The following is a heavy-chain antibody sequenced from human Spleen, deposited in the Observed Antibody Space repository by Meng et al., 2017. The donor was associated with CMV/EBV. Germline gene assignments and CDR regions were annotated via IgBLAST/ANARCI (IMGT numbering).Heavy chain of an antibody. Sequence: GGSLRLSCAASGFTFSSFGMNWVRQAPGKGLEWVSSISSSSSYIYYADSVKGRFTISRDNAKNSLYLQMNSLRAEDTAVYYCARVGVVIATFDYWGQGTLVTVSS. D-gene: IGHD2-21*01. J-gene: IGHJ4*02. CDR2: ISSSSSYI. CDR1: GFTFSSFG. CDR3: ARVGVVIATFDY. V-gene: IGHV3-21*01.